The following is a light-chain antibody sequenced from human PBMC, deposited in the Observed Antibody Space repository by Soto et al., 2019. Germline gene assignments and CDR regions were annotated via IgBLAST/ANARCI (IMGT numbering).Light chain of an antibody. V-gene: IGKV1-5*01. Sequence: DIQMTQSPSTLSASVGDRVTITCRASQSINDWLAWYQQKPGKAPKILISDASTLDTGVPSRFSGSGSGTELTLTISSLQPDDFATYYCQQYKSYSAFGQGTKLEI. J-gene: IGKJ2*01. CDR1: QSINDW. CDR2: DAS. CDR3: QQYKSYSA.